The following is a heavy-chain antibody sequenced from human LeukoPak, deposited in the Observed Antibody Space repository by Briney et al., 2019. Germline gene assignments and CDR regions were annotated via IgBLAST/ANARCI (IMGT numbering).Heavy chain of an antibody. CDR1: GYTFTSYY. V-gene: IGHV1-46*01. CDR3: ASSITMIVVAFDY. J-gene: IGHJ4*02. Sequence: GASVKVSCKASGYTFTSYYMHWVRQAPGQGLEWMGIINPSGGSISYAQKFQGRVTMTRDKSTSTVYMELSSLRSEDTSVYYCASSITMIVVAFDYWGQGTLVTVSS. D-gene: IGHD3-22*01. CDR2: INPSGGSI.